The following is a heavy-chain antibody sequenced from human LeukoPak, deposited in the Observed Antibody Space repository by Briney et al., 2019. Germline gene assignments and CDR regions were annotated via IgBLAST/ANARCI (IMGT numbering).Heavy chain of an antibody. D-gene: IGHD5-18*01. CDR2: IIPIFGTA. CDR3: ATVDTAMVPFYY. V-gene: IGHV1-69*13. CDR1: GGTFSSYA. Sequence: SVKVSCKAPGGTFSSYAISWVRQAPGQGLEWMGGIIPIFGTANYAQKFQGRVTITADESTSTAYMELSSLRSEDTAVYYCATVDTAMVPFYYWGQGTLVTVSS. J-gene: IGHJ4*02.